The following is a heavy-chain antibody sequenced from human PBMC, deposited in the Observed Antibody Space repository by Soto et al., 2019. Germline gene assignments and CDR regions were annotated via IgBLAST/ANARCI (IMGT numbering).Heavy chain of an antibody. CDR1: GYTFTGYY. V-gene: IGHV1-2*02. D-gene: IGHD6-6*01. Sequence: AASVKVSCKASGYTFTGYYMHWVRQAPGQGLEWMGWINPNSGGTNYAQKFQGRVTMTRDTSISTAYMELSRLRSDDTAVYYCARVIAARPSRDDAFDIWGQGTMVIV. CDR3: ARVIAARPSRDDAFDI. CDR2: INPNSGGT. J-gene: IGHJ3*02.